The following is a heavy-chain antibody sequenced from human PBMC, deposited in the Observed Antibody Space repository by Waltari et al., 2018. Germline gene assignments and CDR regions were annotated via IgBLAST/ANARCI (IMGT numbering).Heavy chain of an antibody. CDR1: GYSISSGYY. Sequence: QVQLQESGPGLVKPSETLSLTCAVSGYSISSGYYWGWIRQPPGKGLEWIGSIYHSGSTDYNPALKRGVTITVDTSKKQFSLKLSSVTAADTAVYYCARLAMVQGENGMDVWGQGTTVTVSS. J-gene: IGHJ6*02. CDR3: ARLAMVQGENGMDV. D-gene: IGHD3-10*01. CDR2: IYHSGST. V-gene: IGHV4-38-2*01.